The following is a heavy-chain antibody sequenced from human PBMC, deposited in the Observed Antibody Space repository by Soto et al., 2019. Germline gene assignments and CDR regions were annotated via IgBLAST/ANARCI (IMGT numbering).Heavy chain of an antibody. J-gene: IGHJ6*02. CDR2: IGESGTPT. CDR3: ARYIPGVRYYGMDV. Sequence: EVQLLESGGGLVQPGGSLRLSCAASGFTFSSYAMKWVRQAPGKGLEWVSLIGESGTPTYYADSVKGRFTISRDNSGNTRFSEMESLRAEDTAVYYCARYIPGVRYYGMDVWGQGTTVTVSS. V-gene: IGHV3-23*01. D-gene: IGHD2-2*01. CDR1: GFTFSSYA.